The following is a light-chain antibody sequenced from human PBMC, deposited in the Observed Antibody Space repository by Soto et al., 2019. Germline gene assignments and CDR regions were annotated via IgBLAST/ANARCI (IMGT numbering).Light chain of an antibody. CDR1: QSVSNY. CDR2: ETS. CDR3: QQRNNWRDT. V-gene: IGKV3-11*01. J-gene: IGKJ5*01. Sequence: ELVLTQSLATLFLSPGERASIFSRASQSVSNYLSWYQQKPGLAPRLLMYETSRRATGIPARFSGSGSGTDFTLTISSLEPEDFAVYYCQQRNNWRDTFGQGTRLEI.